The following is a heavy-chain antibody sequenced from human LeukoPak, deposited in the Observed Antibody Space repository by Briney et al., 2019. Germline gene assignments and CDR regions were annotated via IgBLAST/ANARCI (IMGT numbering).Heavy chain of an antibody. CDR2: TYSGGSA. CDR1: GFNVSTNY. Sequence: GGSLGLSCAASGFNVSTNYMSWVRRAPGKGLEWVSITYSGGSAYYADSVKGRFTISRDNSKNTLYLQMNGLRAEDTAVYYCASGGVLWFGELLTYYHGMDVWGQGTTVTVSS. V-gene: IGHV3-66*01. D-gene: IGHD3-10*01. J-gene: IGHJ6*02. CDR3: ASGGVLWFGELLTYYHGMDV.